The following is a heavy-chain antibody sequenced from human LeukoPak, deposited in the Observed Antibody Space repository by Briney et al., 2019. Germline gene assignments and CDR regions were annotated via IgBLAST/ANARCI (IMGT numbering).Heavy chain of an antibody. CDR3: ARSNSTNCYTD. Sequence: GGSLRLSCEASGFTFDDYGMSWVRQPPGKGLEWVSGINRNGGSTDYADSVKGRFTISRDNAKNSLYLQMNSLRAEDTAVYYCARSNSTNCYTDWGQGTLVTVSS. J-gene: IGHJ4*02. CDR2: INRNGGST. D-gene: IGHD2-2*02. V-gene: IGHV3-20*04. CDR1: GFTFDDYG.